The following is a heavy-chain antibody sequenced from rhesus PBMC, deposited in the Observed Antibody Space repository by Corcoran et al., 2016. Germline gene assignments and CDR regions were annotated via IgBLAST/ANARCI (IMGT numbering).Heavy chain of an antibody. CDR1: GGSIRSHS. D-gene: IGHD1-44*02. V-gene: IGHV4S2*01. CDR2: IYGSDGNT. Sequence: QVQLQESGPGLVKPSETLPLTCDVSGGSIRSHSWSWLRQAPGKGLEWIGRIYGSDGNTDYNPSLKSRVTMSMDTSKNQFSLRLNSMAAADTAVYYCARESYTYYSDFWGQGVPVTVSS. J-gene: IGHJ4*01. CDR3: ARESYTYYSDF.